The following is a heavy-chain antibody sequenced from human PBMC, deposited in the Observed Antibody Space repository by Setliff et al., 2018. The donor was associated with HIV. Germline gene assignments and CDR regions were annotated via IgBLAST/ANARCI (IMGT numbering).Heavy chain of an antibody. CDR3: ASAGAWQRNALDI. D-gene: IGHD5-12*01. V-gene: IGHV1-46*01. J-gene: IGHJ3*02. CDR2: INPTGGST. Sequence: VASVKVSCKASGYTFTSYGISWVRQAPGQGLEWMGVINPTGGSTRNTQKFQGRVAMTRDTSTSTVYMELSSLRSEDTAVYYCASAGAWQRNALDIWGQGTMVTVSS. CDR1: GYTFTSYG.